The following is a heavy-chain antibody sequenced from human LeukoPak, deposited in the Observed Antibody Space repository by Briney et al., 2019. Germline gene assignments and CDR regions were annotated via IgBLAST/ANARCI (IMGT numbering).Heavy chain of an antibody. CDR3: AKYAGSWFDY. D-gene: IGHD6-13*01. Sequence: WGALRLSCAASGFTLSDYAMSWVRQAPEKGLEWISTISDNGGETYYADSVKGRFTISRDNSKNTLYLQMNSLRAEDTAVYYCAKYAGSWFDYWGQGTLVTVSS. CDR1: GFTLSDYA. V-gene: IGHV3-23*01. CDR2: ISDNGGET. J-gene: IGHJ4*02.